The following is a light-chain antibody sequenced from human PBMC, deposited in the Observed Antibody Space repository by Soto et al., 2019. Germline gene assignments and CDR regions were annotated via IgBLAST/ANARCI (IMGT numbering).Light chain of an antibody. J-gene: IGKJ4*01. Sequence: ILMTQSTDSLAVSLGERATINCKSSQSVLYSSNNKNYLAWYQQKPGQPPKLLIYWASTRESGVPDRFSGSGSGTDFTLTISSLQAEDVAVYYCQQYYSIPLTFGGGTKVDIK. CDR2: WAS. V-gene: IGKV4-1*01. CDR1: QSVLYSSNNKNY. CDR3: QQYYSIPLT.